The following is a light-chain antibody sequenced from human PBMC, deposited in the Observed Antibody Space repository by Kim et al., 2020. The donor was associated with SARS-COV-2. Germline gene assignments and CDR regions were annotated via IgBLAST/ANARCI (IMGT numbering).Light chain of an antibody. V-gene: IGLV2-8*01. CDR1: SSDGDGYNF. CDR3: CSYAGGSIPDV. Sequence: SVTTSCAGTSSDGDGYNFVSCYQQQPGKPPKLMIYEVSKRPAGVPDRFSGSKSGNAASLTISGLQAEDEADYYCCSYAGGSIPDVFGTGTKVTVL. CDR2: EVS. J-gene: IGLJ1*01.